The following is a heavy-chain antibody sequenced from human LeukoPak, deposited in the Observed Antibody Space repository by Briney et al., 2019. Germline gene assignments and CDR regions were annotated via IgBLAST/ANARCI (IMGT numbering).Heavy chain of an antibody. V-gene: IGHV4-59*08. D-gene: IGHD3-10*01. CDR1: GGSFSGYY. CDR3: AASKLQLFPFDY. Sequence: SETLSLTCAVYGGSFSGYYWSWIRQPPGKGLEWIGNIYYRGGTNYNPSLKSRLTISVDTPKNQFSLKLSSVTAADTAVYYCAASKLQLFPFDYWGQGTLVTVSS. J-gene: IGHJ4*02. CDR2: IYYRGGT.